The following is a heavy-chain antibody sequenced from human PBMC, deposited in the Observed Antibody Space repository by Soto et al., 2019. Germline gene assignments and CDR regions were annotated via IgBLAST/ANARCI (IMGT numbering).Heavy chain of an antibody. CDR1: GFTFSSYA. D-gene: IGHD6-13*01. CDR2: ISYDGSNK. V-gene: IGHV3-30-3*01. Sequence: PGGSLRLSCAASGFTFSSYAMHWVRQAPGKGLEWVAVISYDGSNKYYADSVKGRFTISRDNSKNTLYLQMNSLRAEDTAVYYCARDLPKIAGPLEYWGQGTLVTVSS. CDR3: ARDLPKIAGPLEY. J-gene: IGHJ4*02.